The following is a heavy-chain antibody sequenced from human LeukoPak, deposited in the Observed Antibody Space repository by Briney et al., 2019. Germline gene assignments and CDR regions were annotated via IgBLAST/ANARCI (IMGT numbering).Heavy chain of an antibody. V-gene: IGHV1-2*02. CDR3: ARVVGYSSDSSGYGFLDY. Sequence: ASVKVSCKASGYSFIGYYIHWVRQAPEQGLEWMGWINPTSGGTNYEDTFQGRVTMTRDTSISTAYMELSRLRSDDTAVYYCARVVGYSSDSSGYGFLDYWGQGTLVTVSS. CDR2: INPTSGGT. J-gene: IGHJ4*02. CDR1: GYSFIGYY. D-gene: IGHD3-22*01.